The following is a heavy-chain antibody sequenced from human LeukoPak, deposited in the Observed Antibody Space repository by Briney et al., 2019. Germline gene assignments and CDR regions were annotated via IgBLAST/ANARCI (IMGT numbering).Heavy chain of an antibody. D-gene: IGHD3-10*01. CDR3: ARDRVHYYGSSWSDP. V-gene: IGHV4-31*03. CDR1: GGSISSGGYY. J-gene: IGHJ5*02. CDR2: IYYSGST. Sequence: SETLSLTCTVSGGSISSGGYYWSWIRQHPGKGLEWIGYIYYSGSTYYNPSLKSRVTISVDTSKNQFSLKLSSVTAADTAVYYCARDRVHYYGSSWSDPWGQGTLVTVSS.